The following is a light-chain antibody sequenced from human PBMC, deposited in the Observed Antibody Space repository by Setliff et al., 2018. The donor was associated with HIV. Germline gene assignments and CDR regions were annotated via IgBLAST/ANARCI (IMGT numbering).Light chain of an antibody. CDR1: SGSVSTNYN. V-gene: IGLV8-61*01. CDR3: VLYMGSGISV. J-gene: IGLJ2*01. Sequence: QTVVTQEPSLSVSPGGTVTLTCGFSSGSVSTNYNPSWYQPTPGQAPRTLIYSTNTRSSGVPDRFSGSILGNKAALTITGAQADDESDYYCVLYMGSGISVFGGGTKVTVL. CDR2: STN.